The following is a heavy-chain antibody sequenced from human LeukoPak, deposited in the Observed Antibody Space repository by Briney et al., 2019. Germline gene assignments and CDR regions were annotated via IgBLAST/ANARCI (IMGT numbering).Heavy chain of an antibody. CDR3: ARSSTADSRGYYPFDY. V-gene: IGHV4-34*01. D-gene: IGHD3-22*01. CDR2: INHSGST. J-gene: IGHJ4*02. CDR1: GGSFRGYY. Sequence: SETLSLTCAVYGGSFRGYYWSWIRQPPGKGLEWIGEINHSGSTNYNPSLKSRVTISVDTSKNQFSLKLSSVTAADTAVYYRARSSTADSRGYYPFDYWGQGTLVTVSS.